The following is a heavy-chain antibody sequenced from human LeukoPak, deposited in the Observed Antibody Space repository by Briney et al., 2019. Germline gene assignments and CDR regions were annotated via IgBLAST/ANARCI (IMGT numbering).Heavy chain of an antibody. CDR1: GGSFSGYY. CDR3: AGRRIVGATTSWAFDY. CDR2: INHSGST. V-gene: IGHV4-34*01. J-gene: IGHJ4*02. D-gene: IGHD1-26*01. Sequence: SETLSLTCAVYGGSFSGYYWSWIRQPPGKGLEWIGEINHSGSTNYNPSLKGRVTISVDTSKNQFSLKLSSVTAADTAVYYCAGRRIVGATTSWAFDYWGQGTLVTVSS.